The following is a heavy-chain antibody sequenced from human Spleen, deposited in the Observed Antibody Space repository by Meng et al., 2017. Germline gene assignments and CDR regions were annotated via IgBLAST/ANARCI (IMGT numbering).Heavy chain of an antibody. Sequence: GSLRLSCTVSGGSISSSSYYWGWIRQPPGKGLEWIGSIYYSGSTYYNPSLKSRVTISVDTSKNQFSLKLSSVTAADTAVYYCARGYDILTGYYEYYFDYWGQGTLVTVSS. V-gene: IGHV4-39*07. CDR1: GGSISSSSYY. CDR3: ARGYDILTGYYEYYFDY. CDR2: IYYSGST. J-gene: IGHJ4*02. D-gene: IGHD3-9*01.